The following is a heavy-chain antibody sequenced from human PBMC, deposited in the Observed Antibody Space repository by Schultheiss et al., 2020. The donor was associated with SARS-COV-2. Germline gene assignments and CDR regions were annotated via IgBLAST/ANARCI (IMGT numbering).Heavy chain of an antibody. V-gene: IGHV4-34*01. J-gene: IGHJ5*02. Sequence: SETLSLTCAVYGGSFSGYYWSWIRQPPGKGLEWIGSIYHSGSTYYNPSLKSRVTISVDTSKNQFSLKLSSVTAADTAVYYCARHKAGWFDPWGQGTLVTVSS. CDR1: GGSFSGYY. CDR3: ARHKAGWFDP. D-gene: IGHD6-19*01. CDR2: IYHSGST.